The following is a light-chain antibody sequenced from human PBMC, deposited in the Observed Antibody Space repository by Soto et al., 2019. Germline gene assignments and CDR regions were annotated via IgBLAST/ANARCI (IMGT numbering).Light chain of an antibody. CDR1: QSVNSN. J-gene: IGKJ5*01. V-gene: IGKV3-15*01. CDR3: QESRELRNR. Sequence: EMEMTQSPAILSVSPGKSDTLSCRASQSVNSNYLAWYQQHPGQPPRLLIYGISTRATGIPARFSGSGSGTEFSLTISCLQAEDFAVYCCQESRELRNRLGEGTRLAI. CDR2: GIS.